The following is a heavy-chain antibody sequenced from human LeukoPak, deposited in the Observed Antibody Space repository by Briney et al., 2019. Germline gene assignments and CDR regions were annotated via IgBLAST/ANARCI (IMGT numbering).Heavy chain of an antibody. Sequence: KTSETLSLTCAVYGGSFSGYYWSWIRQPPGKGLEWIGEINHSGSTNYNLSLKSRVTISVDTSKNQFSLKLSSVTAADTAVYYCARVTTVTEGAFDIWGQGTMVTVSS. V-gene: IGHV4-34*01. J-gene: IGHJ3*02. CDR3: ARVTTVTEGAFDI. CDR1: GGSFSGYY. D-gene: IGHD4-17*01. CDR2: INHSGST.